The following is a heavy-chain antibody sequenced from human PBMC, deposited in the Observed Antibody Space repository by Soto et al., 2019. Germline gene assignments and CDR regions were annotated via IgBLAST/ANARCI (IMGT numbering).Heavy chain of an antibody. V-gene: IGHV3-30*04. CDR3: VRGEDFYDTTGYSPIFDY. CDR1: GFISSSYA. Sequence: GGSLRLSCATSGFISSSYAMHWVREAPGKGLEWVAVISHDGSKKNSTDSVKGRFTISRDNSQNTLYLQMNSLRADDTAVYYCVRGEDFYDTTGYSPIFDYWGQGTQVTVSS. CDR2: ISHDGSKK. J-gene: IGHJ4*02. D-gene: IGHD3-22*01.